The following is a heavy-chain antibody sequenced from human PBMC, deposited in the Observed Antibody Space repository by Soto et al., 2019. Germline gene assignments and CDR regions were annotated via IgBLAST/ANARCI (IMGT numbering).Heavy chain of an antibody. V-gene: IGHV4-39*01. D-gene: IGHD6-6*01. J-gene: IGHJ5*02. CDR1: GGSISSSSYY. CDR2: IYYSGST. Sequence: PSETLSLTCTVSGGSISSSSYYWGWIRQPPGKGLEWIGSIYYSGSTYYNPSLKSRVTISVDTSKNQFPLKLSSVTAADTAVYYCAAIIAARPDDSEVRPAWGQGTLVTVSS. CDR3: AAIIAARPDDSEVRPA.